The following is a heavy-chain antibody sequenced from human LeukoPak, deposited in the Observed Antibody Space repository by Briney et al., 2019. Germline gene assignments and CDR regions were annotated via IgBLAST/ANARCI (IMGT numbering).Heavy chain of an antibody. CDR2: INSDDSST. D-gene: IGHD4-23*01. Sequence: GGSLRLSCAASGFSFSSFWMHWVRHAPGKGLVWVSRINSDDSSTNYADSVKGRFTISRDNAKNTLYLQMNSLRAEDTAVYYCARIRNYGGSDYWGQGTLVTVSS. V-gene: IGHV3-74*01. J-gene: IGHJ4*02. CDR3: ARIRNYGGSDY. CDR1: GFSFSSFW.